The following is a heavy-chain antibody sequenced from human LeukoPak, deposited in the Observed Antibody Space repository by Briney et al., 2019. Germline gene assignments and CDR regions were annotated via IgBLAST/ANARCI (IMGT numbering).Heavy chain of an antibody. V-gene: IGHV1-18*01. CDR3: ARWYCGGGSCYSYHYDMDV. D-gene: IGHD2-15*01. CDR1: GYTFTSYG. CDR2: ISAYNGNT. Sequence: ASVKVSCKASGYTFTSYGISWVRQAPGQGLEWMGWISAYNGNTKYVQKLQGRVTMTTDSSTSTAYMELRSLTSDDTAVYYCARWYCGGGSCYSYHYDMDVWGQGTTVTVSS. J-gene: IGHJ6*02.